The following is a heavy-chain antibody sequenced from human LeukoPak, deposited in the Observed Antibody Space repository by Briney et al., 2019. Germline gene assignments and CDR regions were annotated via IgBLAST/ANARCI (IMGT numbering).Heavy chain of an antibody. Sequence: SETLSLTCIVSGGSVSSPNSYWSWIRQPPGKGLEWIGNVYYIGTTSYNSSLQSRVTISVDTSKNQFSLEVTSVTAADTAVYYCAKDRALNWFDPWGQGTLVIVSS. CDR1: GGSVSSPNSY. V-gene: IGHV4-61*01. CDR3: AKDRALNWFDP. CDR2: VYYIGTT. J-gene: IGHJ5*02.